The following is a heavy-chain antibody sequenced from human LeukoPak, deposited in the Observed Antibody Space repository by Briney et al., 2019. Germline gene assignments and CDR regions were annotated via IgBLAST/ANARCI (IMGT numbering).Heavy chain of an antibody. CDR1: GFTFRRYW. V-gene: IGHV3-7*04. Sequence: PGGSLRLSCAASGFTFRRYWMSWVRQAPGKGLEWVANIKEDASEKHYVDSVKDRFTISRDNAENSLYVQLNSLRAEDTAVYYCAREGDNTDALDNWGQGTLVTVSS. CDR2: IKEDASEK. D-gene: IGHD2-21*01. J-gene: IGHJ4*02. CDR3: AREGDNTDALDN.